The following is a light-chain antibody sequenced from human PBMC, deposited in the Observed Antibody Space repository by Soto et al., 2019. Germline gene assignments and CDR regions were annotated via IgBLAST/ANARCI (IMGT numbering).Light chain of an antibody. J-gene: IGKJ5*01. CDR3: QHYGNSFT. V-gene: IGKV3-20*01. CDR2: GAS. Sequence: EIVLTQSPGTLSLSPGERATLSCRASQSVSTRYLAWYQQRPGQAPRLLIYGASSRATGIPDRFSGSGSATDITLTISRLEPEDFAVYYCQHYGNSFTFGQGTRLDIK. CDR1: QSVSTRY.